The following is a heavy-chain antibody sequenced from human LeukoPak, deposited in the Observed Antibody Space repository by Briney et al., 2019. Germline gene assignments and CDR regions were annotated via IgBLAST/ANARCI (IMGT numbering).Heavy chain of an antibody. Sequence: PSETLSLTCTVSGGSISTSNYYWGWVRQPPGKGLEWIGSFFYTGRNYHYNPSLRSRVSFSIDTSNKQFSLKLTSVTAADTAIYYCMGDGDNSAYLTHGPFDFWGQGILVAVSS. J-gene: IGHJ4*02. D-gene: IGHD3-22*01. CDR3: MGDGDNSAYLTHGPFDF. V-gene: IGHV4-39*07. CDR1: GGSISTSNYY. CDR2: FFYTGRN.